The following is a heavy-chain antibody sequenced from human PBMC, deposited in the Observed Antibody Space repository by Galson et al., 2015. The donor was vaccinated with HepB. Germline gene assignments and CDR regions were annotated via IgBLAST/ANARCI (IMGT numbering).Heavy chain of an antibody. D-gene: IGHD3-22*01. J-gene: IGHJ4*02. CDR2: ISYDGSNK. V-gene: IGHV3-30*18. Sequence: SLRLSCAASGFTFSSYGMHWVRQAPGKGLEWVAAISYDGSNKYYADSVKGRFTISRDNSKNTLYLQMNSLRAEDTAVYYCAKEEEDNHYYHSSFDYWGQGTLVTVSS. CDR1: GFTFSSYG. CDR3: AKEEEDNHYYHSSFDY.